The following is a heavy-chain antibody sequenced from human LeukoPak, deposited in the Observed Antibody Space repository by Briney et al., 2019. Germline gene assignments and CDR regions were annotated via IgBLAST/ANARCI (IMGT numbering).Heavy chain of an antibody. CDR3: ARDPSGDYGGYFDY. D-gene: IGHD4-23*01. J-gene: IGHJ4*02. V-gene: IGHV3-74*01. Sequence: GGSLRLSCAASGFTFSSYWMHWVRQGPGKGLVWVSRINSDGSSTTYADSVKGRFTISRDNAKNTLYLQMNSLRAEDTAVYYCARDPSGDYGGYFDYWGQGTLVTVSS. CDR2: INSDGSST. CDR1: GFTFSSYW.